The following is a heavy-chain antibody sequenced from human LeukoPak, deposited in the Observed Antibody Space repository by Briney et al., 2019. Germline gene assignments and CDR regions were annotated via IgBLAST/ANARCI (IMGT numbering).Heavy chain of an antibody. V-gene: IGHV5-51*01. D-gene: IGHD2-2*02. Sequence: GESLKISCKGSGYSFTNYWIAWVRQMPGKGLEWMGIIYPGDSHTSYSPSFQGQVTISADKSISTAYLQWSSLKASDTAIYYCARVRGCSSTNCYTAFFDYWGQGTLVTVSS. CDR3: ARVRGCSSTNCYTAFFDY. CDR1: GYSFTNYW. J-gene: IGHJ4*02. CDR2: IYPGDSHT.